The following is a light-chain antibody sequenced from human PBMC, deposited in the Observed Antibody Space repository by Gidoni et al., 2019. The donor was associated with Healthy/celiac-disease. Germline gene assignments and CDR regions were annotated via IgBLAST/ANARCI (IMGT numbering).Light chain of an antibody. V-gene: IGKV1-5*03. CDR3: QQYKSYCT. CDR1: QSISSW. J-gene: IGKJ2*02. Sequence: DFQMTPSPSTLSASVGERVPITCRASQSISSWLAWYQQNPGKAPKLLIYKASSFESGVPSRFSGSGSGTEFTLTISSLQPDDFATYYCQQYKSYCTFGQGTKLEIK. CDR2: KAS.